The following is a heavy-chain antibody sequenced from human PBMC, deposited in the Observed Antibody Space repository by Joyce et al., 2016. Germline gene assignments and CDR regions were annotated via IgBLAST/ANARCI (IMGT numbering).Heavy chain of an antibody. D-gene: IGHD1-26*01. V-gene: IGHV3-7*03. Sequence: EVQLVESGGGLVQPGGSQRLSCAASGFTFKKFWMQWVRQAPGKGLEWVANIKYDGRERYYVDSVKGRFTISRDNARNSLYLQMNTLRAEDTAVYYCSRGGPDYWGQGTPVTVSS. CDR3: SRGGPDY. CDR2: IKYDGRER. CDR1: GFTFKKFW. J-gene: IGHJ4*02.